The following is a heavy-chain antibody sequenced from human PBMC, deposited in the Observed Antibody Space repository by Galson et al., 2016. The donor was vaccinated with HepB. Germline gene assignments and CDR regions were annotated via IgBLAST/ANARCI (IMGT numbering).Heavy chain of an antibody. D-gene: IGHD5-12*01. CDR1: GGTLRNYE. Sequence: SVKVSCKASGGTLRNYEISWVRQAPGQGPEWMEGINPISGTSTYAQKFQDRVAITADESTDTVYMEMSSLRSEDSALYYCARGRPPVNSGYDANPYYFDYWGQGTLSTGSS. CDR3: ARGRPPVNSGYDANPYYFDY. J-gene: IGHJ4*02. V-gene: IGHV1-69*13. CDR2: INPISGTS.